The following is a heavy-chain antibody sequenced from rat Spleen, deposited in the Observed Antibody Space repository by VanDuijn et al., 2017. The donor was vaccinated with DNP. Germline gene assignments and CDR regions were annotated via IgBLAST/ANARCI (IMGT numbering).Heavy chain of an antibody. J-gene: IGHJ2*01. Sequence: EVQLMESGGGLVQPGRSLKLSCAASGFIFSNYGMAWVRQAPKKGLEWVTSINANGGSTSYRDSVKGRFTISRDNAKSIVYLQMDSLRSEDTATYYCTTDFERGYWGQGVMVTVSS. CDR1: GFIFSNYG. V-gene: IGHV5-20*01. CDR2: INANGGST. D-gene: IGHD1-11*01. CDR3: TTDFERGY.